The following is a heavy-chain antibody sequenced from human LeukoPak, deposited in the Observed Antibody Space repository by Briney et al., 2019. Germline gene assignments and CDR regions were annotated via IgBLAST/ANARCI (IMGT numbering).Heavy chain of an antibody. CDR2: LRSGGNDK. V-gene: IGHV3-30*02. Sequence: GGSLRLSCAASGFSFSTADMHWVRQAPGKGLEWVAFLRSGGNDKYYAGSVKGRFTISRDNSKNTLYLQMNSLRAEDTAVYYCAKVGEYCSSTSCYSPRDVWGQGTTVTVSS. D-gene: IGHD2-2*01. CDR3: AKVGEYCSSTSCYSPRDV. CDR1: GFSFSTAD. J-gene: IGHJ6*02.